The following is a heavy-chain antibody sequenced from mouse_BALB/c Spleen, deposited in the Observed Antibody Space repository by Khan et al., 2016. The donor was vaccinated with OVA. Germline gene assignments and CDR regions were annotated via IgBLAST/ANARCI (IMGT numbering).Heavy chain of an antibody. V-gene: IGHV9-3-1*01. CDR2: INTYTGEP. J-gene: IGHJ4*01. CDR1: GHTFTNFG. D-gene: IGHD2-10*01. Sequence: QIQLVQSGPELKKPGETVKISCKASGHTFTNFGMNWVKQAPGKGLKWMGWINTYTGEPTYADDFNGRVAFSLEASASTAYLQINILTNEDTATYFCARPPYFSYAMDNWGQGTSVTASS. CDR3: ARPPYFSYAMDN.